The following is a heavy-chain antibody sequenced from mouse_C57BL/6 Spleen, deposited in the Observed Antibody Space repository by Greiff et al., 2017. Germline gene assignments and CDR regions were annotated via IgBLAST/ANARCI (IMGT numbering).Heavy chain of an antibody. CDR3: GREGNYGQGRYFEV. CDR2: IDPEDGET. V-gene: IGHV14-2*01. D-gene: IGHD1-1*02. J-gene: IGHJ1*03. CDR1: GFNIKDYY. Sequence: VQLQQSGAELVKPGASVKLSCTASGFNIKDYYMHWVKQRTEQGLEWIGRIDPEDGETKYAPKFTGKATITAATSSNTAYLQLSSLTSEDTAVDYGGREGNYGQGRYFEVWGTGTTVTVSS.